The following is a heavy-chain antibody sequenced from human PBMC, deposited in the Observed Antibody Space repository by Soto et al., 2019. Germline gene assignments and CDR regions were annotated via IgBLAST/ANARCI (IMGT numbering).Heavy chain of an antibody. V-gene: IGHV3-33*01. Sequence: QVQLVESGGGVVQSGRSLTLSCAASGFCLRTYGMQWIRRAPGKGLEWVAFIWYDGTKKFYANSVKGRSTISKDNSNNILYLQMSGLRAEDTAVYYCARDVVTAVAGSVNWFDPWGQGTLVTVSS. CDR2: IWYDGTKK. CDR3: ARDVVTAVAGSVNWFDP. CDR1: GFCLRTYG. D-gene: IGHD6-19*01. J-gene: IGHJ5*02.